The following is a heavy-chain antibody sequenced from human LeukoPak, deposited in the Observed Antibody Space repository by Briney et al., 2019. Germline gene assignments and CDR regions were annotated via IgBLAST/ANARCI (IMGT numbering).Heavy chain of an antibody. Sequence: SETLSLTCTVSGGSISNYDWSWIRQPPGKGLEYIGYIYYSGSTNYSPSLKSRLTISVDTSKNQFSLKLSSVTAADTAVYYCARTYGSSGLGYFDLWGRGTLVTVSS. D-gene: IGHD6-13*01. CDR3: ARTYGSSGLGYFDL. CDR1: GGSISNYD. V-gene: IGHV4-59*01. CDR2: IYYSGST. J-gene: IGHJ2*01.